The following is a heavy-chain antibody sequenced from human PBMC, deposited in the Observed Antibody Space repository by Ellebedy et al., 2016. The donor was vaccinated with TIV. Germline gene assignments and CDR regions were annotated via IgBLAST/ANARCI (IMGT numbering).Heavy chain of an antibody. CDR1: GGSISRGSYY. CDR3: VRGKFAAAGIDY. V-gene: IGHV4-31*03. Sequence: MPSETLSLTCTVSGGSISRGSYYWNWIRQYPGKGLEWIGYTYYSGSTYYNPSLKSRVNVSVDTSKNQFSLKLSSVTAADTAVYYCVRGKFAAAGIDYWGQGTLVTVSS. D-gene: IGHD6-13*01. J-gene: IGHJ4*02. CDR2: TYYSGST.